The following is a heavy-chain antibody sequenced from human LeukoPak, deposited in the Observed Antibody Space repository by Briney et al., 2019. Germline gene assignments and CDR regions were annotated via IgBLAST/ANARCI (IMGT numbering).Heavy chain of an antibody. V-gene: IGHV1-8*01. J-gene: IGHJ5*02. CDR1: GYTFTCYD. CDR3: ARGISVYLLRFDP. D-gene: IGHD3-16*02. Sequence: ASVKVSCQASGYTFTCYDINWVRQATGQGLEWMGWMNPNSGNTGYAQKFQGRVTMTRNTSISTAYMELSSLRSEDTAVYYCARGISVYLLRFDPWGQGTLVTVSS. CDR2: MNPNSGNT.